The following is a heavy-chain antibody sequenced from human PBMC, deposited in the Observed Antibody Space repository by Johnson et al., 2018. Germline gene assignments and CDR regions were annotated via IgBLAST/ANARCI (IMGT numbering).Heavy chain of an antibody. D-gene: IGHD2-8*02. CDR2: IDYSGST. CDR1: GGSISSYY. Sequence: QVQLQESGPGLVKPSETLSLTCTVSGGSISSYYWSWIRQPPGKGLEWIGDIDYSGSTNYNPSLKRRVTVSVDTSKNQFSLKLNPVTAADTAGYYCARDLHTGGRDWSYYMDVWGKGTTVTVSS. CDR3: ARDLHTGGRDWSYYMDV. V-gene: IGHV4-59*01. J-gene: IGHJ6*03.